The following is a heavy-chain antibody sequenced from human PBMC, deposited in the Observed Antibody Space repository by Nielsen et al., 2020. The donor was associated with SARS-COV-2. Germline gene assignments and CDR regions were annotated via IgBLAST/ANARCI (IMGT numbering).Heavy chain of an antibody. D-gene: IGHD5-12*01. V-gene: IGHV3-48*02. Sequence: GESLKISCAASGFTFSSYSMNWVRQAPGKGLEWVSYISSSSSTIYYADSVKGRFTISRDNAKNSLYLQMNSLRDEDTAVYYCARDRDSVLYSGYPPEGYGMDVWGQGTTVTVSS. CDR1: GFTFSSYS. CDR2: ISSSSSTI. CDR3: ARDRDSVLYSGYPPEGYGMDV. J-gene: IGHJ6*02.